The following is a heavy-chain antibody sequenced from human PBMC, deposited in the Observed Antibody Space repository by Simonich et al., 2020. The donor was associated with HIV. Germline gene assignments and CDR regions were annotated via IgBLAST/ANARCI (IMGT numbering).Heavy chain of an antibody. CDR3: ARGFYQRLYYFDY. CDR2: INHSGST. J-gene: IGHJ4*02. CDR1: GGPFSGYY. Sequence: QVQLQQWGAGLLKPSETLSLTCAVYGGPFSGYYWSWIRPPPGKGLEWIGEINHSGSTNYNPSLKSRVTISVDTSKNQFSLKLSSVTAADTAVYYCARGFYQRLYYFDYWGQGTLVTVSS. D-gene: IGHD2-2*01. V-gene: IGHV4-34*01.